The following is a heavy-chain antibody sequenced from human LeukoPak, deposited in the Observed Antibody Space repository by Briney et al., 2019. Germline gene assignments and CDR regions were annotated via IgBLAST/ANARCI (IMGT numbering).Heavy chain of an antibody. J-gene: IGHJ4*02. CDR2: INDDGSEK. CDR3: GRIFNIWGTFRNT. D-gene: IGHD3-16*02. V-gene: IGHV3-7*01. CDR1: GFTFNRDW. Sequence: PGGSLRLSCAASGFTFNRDWTAWVRQAPGKGLEWVANINDDGSEKNYLEPLKGRFTISRDNANNSVSLHMTALRAEDTAIYYCGRIFNIWGTFRNTWGQGTQVTVSS.